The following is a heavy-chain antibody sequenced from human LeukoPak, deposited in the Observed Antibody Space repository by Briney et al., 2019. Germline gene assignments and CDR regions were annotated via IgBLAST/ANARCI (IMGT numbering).Heavy chain of an antibody. CDR3: ARLYCSGGSCYKGAGDY. D-gene: IGHD2-15*01. J-gene: IGHJ4*02. V-gene: IGHV3-23*01. CDR1: GFTFSSYA. Sequence: GGSLRLSCAASGFTFSSYAMSWVRQAPGKGLEWVSAISGSGGSTYYADSVKGRFTISRDNAKNSLYLQMNSLRAEDTAVYYCARLYCSGGSCYKGAGDYWGQGTLVTVSS. CDR2: ISGSGGST.